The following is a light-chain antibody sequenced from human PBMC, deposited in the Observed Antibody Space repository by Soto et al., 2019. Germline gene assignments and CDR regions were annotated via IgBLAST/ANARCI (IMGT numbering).Light chain of an antibody. J-gene: IGLJ1*01. CDR1: GGDVGAYNY. CDR2: EVF. V-gene: IGLV2-14*01. CDR3: SSYTTSSTRV. Sequence: QSALTQPASVSGSPGQSITISCAGTGGDVGAYNYVSWYQQHPGKAPKLMIYEVFRRPSGISNRFSGSKSGNTASLTISGLQAEDEADYYCSSYTTSSTRVFGTGTKLTVL.